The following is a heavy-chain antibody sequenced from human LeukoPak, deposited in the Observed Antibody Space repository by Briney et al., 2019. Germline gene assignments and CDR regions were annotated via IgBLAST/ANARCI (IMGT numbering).Heavy chain of an antibody. CDR1: GDSISSGSYY. Sequence: PPQTLSLTCTVSGDSISSGSYYWSWLRQHPGKGLEWIGYINYSGNTYYNPSLKSRVTVSVDTSKNQISLKLNSVTAAADTAVYYCARYESSGYYYIWGQGRLVTVSS. D-gene: IGHD3-22*01. CDR2: INYSGNT. J-gene: IGHJ4*02. V-gene: IGHV4-31*03. CDR3: ARYESSGYYYI.